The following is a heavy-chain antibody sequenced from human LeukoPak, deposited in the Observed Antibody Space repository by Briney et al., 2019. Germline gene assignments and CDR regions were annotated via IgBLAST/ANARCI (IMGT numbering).Heavy chain of an antibody. J-gene: IGHJ4*02. CDR3: ARDGDNGWDFDC. CDR1: GFNFNEYE. CDR2: INGRGATI. V-gene: IGHV3-48*03. Sequence: GGSLRLSCAASGFNFNEYEMNWVRQAPGKGLEWISYINGRGATIENADSVRGRFTISRDNAKNSLFLQMNSLRAEVTAVYYCARDGDNGWDFDCWGQGTLVTVSS. D-gene: IGHD6-19*01.